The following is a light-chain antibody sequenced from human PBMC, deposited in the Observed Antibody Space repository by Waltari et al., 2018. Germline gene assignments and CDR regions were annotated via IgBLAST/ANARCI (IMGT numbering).Light chain of an antibody. CDR1: SSDVGGYNY. Sequence: QSALTQPASVSGSPGQSITISCTGTSSDVGGYNYVSWDQQHPGKVPKVMIYEASNRPSGVSHRFAGSNSGNTASLTISGLQAEDEADYYCSSYRSGSILVFGGGTKVTVL. V-gene: IGLV2-14*01. J-gene: IGLJ2*01. CDR3: SSYRSGSILV. CDR2: EAS.